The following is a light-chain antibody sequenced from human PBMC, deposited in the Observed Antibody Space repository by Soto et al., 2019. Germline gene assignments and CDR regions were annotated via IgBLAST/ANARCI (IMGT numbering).Light chain of an antibody. CDR3: AAFDDSLNGPV. J-gene: IGLJ2*01. CDR1: SSNIGSNI. V-gene: IGLV1-44*01. Sequence: QSVVTQPPSASGTPGQRVTISCSGSSSNIGSNIVNWYQHLPGTAPKLLIYNNDQRPSGVPDRFSCSKSGTSASLAISGLQSEDESDYYCAAFDDSLNGPVFGGGTQLTVL. CDR2: NND.